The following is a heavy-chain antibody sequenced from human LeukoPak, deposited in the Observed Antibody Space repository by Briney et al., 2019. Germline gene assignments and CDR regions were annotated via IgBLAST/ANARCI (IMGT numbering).Heavy chain of an antibody. V-gene: IGHV3-7*01. J-gene: IGHJ6*02. CDR3: ARDFGPPSYYYYGMDV. Sequence: GGSLRLSCAASGFTFSNSWMSWVRQAPGKGLEWVANIKQDGSEKYYVDSVKGRFTISRDNAKNSLYLQMNSLRAEDTAVYYCARDFGPPSYYYYGMDVWGQGTTVTVSS. CDR2: IKQDGSEK. D-gene: IGHD3-3*01. CDR1: GFTFSNSW.